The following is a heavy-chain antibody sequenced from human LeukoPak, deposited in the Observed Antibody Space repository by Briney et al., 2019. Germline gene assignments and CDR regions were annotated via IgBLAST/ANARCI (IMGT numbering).Heavy chain of an antibody. Sequence: SETLSLTCTVSGGSISSYYWSWIRQPPGKGLEWIGYIYHSGSTYYNPSLKSRVTISVDRSKNQFSLKLSSVTAADTAVYYCAQSPRDFWFDPWGQGTLVTVSS. V-gene: IGHV4-59*04. J-gene: IGHJ5*02. CDR1: GGSISSYY. CDR3: AQSPRDFWFDP. CDR2: IYHSGST. D-gene: IGHD3-3*01.